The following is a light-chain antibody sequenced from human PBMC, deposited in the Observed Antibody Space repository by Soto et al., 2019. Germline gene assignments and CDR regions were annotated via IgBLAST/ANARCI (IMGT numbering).Light chain of an antibody. CDR3: AAWDDSLRGYV. J-gene: IGLJ1*01. CDR2: SDT. V-gene: IGLV1-47*02. Sequence: QSALTQPPSASGTPGQRVTISCSGSSSNIGSNYVFWYQQLPGTAPKLLVYSDTQRPSGVPDRFSGSKSGTSASLAISGLRSEDEADYYCAAWDDSLRGYVFGTGTKVTVL. CDR1: SSNIGSNY.